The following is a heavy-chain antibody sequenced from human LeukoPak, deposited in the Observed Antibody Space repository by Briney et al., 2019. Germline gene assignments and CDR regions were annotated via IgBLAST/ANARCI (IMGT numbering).Heavy chain of an antibody. J-gene: IGHJ4*02. CDR3: ATLSDSSSWVDY. CDR2: ISYDGSNK. D-gene: IGHD6-13*01. CDR1: GFTFSSYG. Sequence: PGGSLRLSCAASGFTFSSYGMHWVRQAPGKGLEWVAVISYDGSNKYYADSVKGRFTISRDNSKNTLYLQMNSLRAEDTAVYYCATLSDSSSWVDYWGQGTLVTVSS. V-gene: IGHV3-30*03.